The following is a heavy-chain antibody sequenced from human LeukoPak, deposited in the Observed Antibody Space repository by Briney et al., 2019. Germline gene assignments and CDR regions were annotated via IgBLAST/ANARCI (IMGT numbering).Heavy chain of an antibody. J-gene: IGHJ4*02. CDR1: GGSIRTFY. D-gene: IGHD5-12*01. CDR2: IYTSGST. Sequence: SETLSLTCTVSGGSIRTFYWSWIRQPAGKGLEWIGHIYTSGSTRYNPSLKSRVTMSVDTSKNQFSLNLSSVTAADTAVYYCARDGYSGNDGLWGQGSLVTVSS. CDR3: ARDGYSGNDGL. V-gene: IGHV4-4*07.